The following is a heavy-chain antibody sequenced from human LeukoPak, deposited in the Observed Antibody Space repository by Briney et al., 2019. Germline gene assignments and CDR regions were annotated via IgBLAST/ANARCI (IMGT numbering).Heavy chain of an antibody. CDR1: GYIFITYY. D-gene: IGHD5-24*01. CDR3: AKGGDGYNYVDY. Sequence: GASVKVSCKASGYIFITYYMQWVRQAPGQGLEWMGIINPSGGSTNYAQKFQGRVTMTRDTSISTAYMELSSLRSDDTAVYYCAKGGDGYNYVDYWGQGTLVTVSS. CDR2: INPSGGST. V-gene: IGHV1-2*02. J-gene: IGHJ4*02.